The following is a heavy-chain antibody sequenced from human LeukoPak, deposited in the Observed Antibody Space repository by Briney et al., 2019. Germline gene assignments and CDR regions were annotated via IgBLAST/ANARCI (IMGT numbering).Heavy chain of an antibody. CDR2: ISSNGGST. CDR3: ASTPYDYLWGSYRHFDN. CDR1: GFTFSSYA. Sequence: PGGSLRLSCAASGFTFSSYALQWVRQAPGKGLECVSGISSNGGSTYYANSVKGRFTISRDNSKNTLYLQMGSLRAEDMAVYYCASTPYDYLWGSYRHFDNWGQGTLVTVSS. D-gene: IGHD3-16*02. V-gene: IGHV3-64*01. J-gene: IGHJ4*02.